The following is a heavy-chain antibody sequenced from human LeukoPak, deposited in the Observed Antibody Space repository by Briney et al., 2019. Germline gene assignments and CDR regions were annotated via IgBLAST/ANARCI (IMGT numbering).Heavy chain of an antibody. CDR1: GGSISSGGYY. V-gene: IGHV4-31*03. Sequence: SETLSLTCTVSGGSISSGGYYWSWIRQHPGKGLEWIGYIYYSGSTYYNPSLKSRVTISVDGSKNQFSLKLSSVTAADTAVYYCAREKQYSYGWYYFDYWGQGTLSPSPQ. D-gene: IGHD5-18*01. CDR3: AREKQYSYGWYYFDY. J-gene: IGHJ4*02. CDR2: IYYSGST.